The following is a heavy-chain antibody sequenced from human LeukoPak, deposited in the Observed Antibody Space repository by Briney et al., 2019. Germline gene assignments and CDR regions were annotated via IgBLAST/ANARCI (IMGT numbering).Heavy chain of an antibody. CDR2: IYHSGST. CDR3: ARGALQFDP. D-gene: IGHD3-16*01. J-gene: IGHJ5*02. CDR1: GGSISSGGYS. Sequence: SQTLSLTCAVSGGSISSGGYSWSWIRQPPGKGLEWIGYIYHSGSTYYNPSLKSRVTISVDRSKNQFSLKLSSVTAADTAVYYCARGALQFDPWGQGTLVTVSS. V-gene: IGHV4-30-2*01.